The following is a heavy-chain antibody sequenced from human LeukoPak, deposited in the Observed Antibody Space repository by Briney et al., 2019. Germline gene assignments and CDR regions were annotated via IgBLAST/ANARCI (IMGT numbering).Heavy chain of an antibody. D-gene: IGHD2-2*01. CDR3: ARSTGDLGYCSSTSCYLPYNWFDP. CDR2: ISAYNGNT. Sequence: ASVKVSCTASGYTFTSYGISWVRQAPGQGLEWMGWISAYNGNTNYAQKLQGRVTMTTDTSTSTAYMELRSLRSDDTAVYYCARSTGDLGYCSSTSCYLPYNWFDPWGQGTLVTVSS. V-gene: IGHV1-18*04. CDR1: GYTFTSYG. J-gene: IGHJ5*02.